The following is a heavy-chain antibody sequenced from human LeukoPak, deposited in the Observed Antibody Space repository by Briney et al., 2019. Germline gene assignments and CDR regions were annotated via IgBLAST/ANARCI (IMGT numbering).Heavy chain of an antibody. CDR3: AKNRWGSVATPDS. J-gene: IGHJ4*02. CDR2: ISYDGGNK. D-gene: IGHD5-12*01. CDR1: GFTFSRSA. Sequence: GGSLRLSCAASGFTFSRSAMHWVRQAPGKGLEWVAIISYDGGNKYYTDSVKGRFTISRDNSKNTLYLQMNSLAIEDTAIYYCAKNRWGSVATPDSWGQGTVVTVSS. V-gene: IGHV3-30*04.